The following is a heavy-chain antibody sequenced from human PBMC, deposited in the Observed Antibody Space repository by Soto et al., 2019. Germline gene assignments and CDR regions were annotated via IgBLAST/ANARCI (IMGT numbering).Heavy chain of an antibody. CDR3: LRSANWGSYLVDY. CDR2: TRNKANSYTT. D-gene: IGHD7-27*01. J-gene: IGHJ4*02. Sequence: EVQLVESGGGLVQPGGSLRLSCVASGFTSSDHYMDWVRQPPGKGLEWVGRTRNKANSYTTEYAASVKGRFSVSRADSENSMDLQMHSLKTEDPAVYYWLRSANWGSYLVDYWGQGTLVPVSS. V-gene: IGHV3-72*01. CDR1: GFTSSDHY.